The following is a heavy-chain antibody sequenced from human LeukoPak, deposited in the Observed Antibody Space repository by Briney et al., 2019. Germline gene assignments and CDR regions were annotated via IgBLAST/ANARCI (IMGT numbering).Heavy chain of an antibody. D-gene: IGHD4-11*01. Sequence: SETLSLTCTVSGGSFSNYYWSWIRQSPGKGLEWIGYIYHTGSANYSPSLKSRVSISIDTSKSQFSLRLISVTAADAAVYYCARRTSSNYVDYWGQGTLVIVSS. CDR3: ARRTSSNYVDY. CDR1: GGSFSNYY. V-gene: IGHV4-59*01. J-gene: IGHJ4*02. CDR2: IYHTGSA.